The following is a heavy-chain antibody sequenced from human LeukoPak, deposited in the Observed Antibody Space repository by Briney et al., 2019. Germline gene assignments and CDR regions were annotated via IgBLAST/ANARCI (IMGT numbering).Heavy chain of an antibody. CDR1: GFPFSSYW. CDR2: IKQDGSKK. J-gene: IGHJ4*02. D-gene: IGHD5-24*01. V-gene: IGHV3-7*04. CDR3: TRVGYIDEGIDY. Sequence: GGSLRLSCVASGFPFSSYWMTWVRQAPGKGLEWVANIKQDGSKKSYVDSVKGRFTISRDNAKNSLYLQMNSLRAEDTAIYYCTRVGYIDEGIDYWGQGTLITVSA.